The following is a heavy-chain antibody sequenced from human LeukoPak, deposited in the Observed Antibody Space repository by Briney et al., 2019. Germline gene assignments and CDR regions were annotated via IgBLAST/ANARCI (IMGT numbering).Heavy chain of an antibody. V-gene: IGHV3-30*02. J-gene: IGHJ4*02. D-gene: IGHD4-17*01. CDR3: AKDRRDYGDYGVDY. CDR2: IRHHGCNE. CDR1: GFTFSSFG. Sequence: GGSLILSCETSGFTFSSFGMHWFRQAPSKGMEWVAFIRHHGCNESYADSVKGRFTISRDNSKHTLYLQMNSLRVEDTAVYSCAKDRRDYGDYGVDYWGQGTLVTVSS.